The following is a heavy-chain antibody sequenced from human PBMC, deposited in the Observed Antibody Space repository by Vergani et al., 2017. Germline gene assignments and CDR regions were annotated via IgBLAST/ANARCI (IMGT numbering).Heavy chain of an antibody. J-gene: IGHJ6*02. V-gene: IGHV4-59*12. D-gene: IGHD6-13*01. CDR1: GGSISSYY. CDR3: ARGRYSSSWYYYYYGMDV. Sequence: QVQLQESGPGLVKPSETLSLTCTVSGGSISSYYWSWIRQPAGKGLERIGEINHSGSTNYNPSLKSRVTISVDTSKNQFSLKLSSVTAADTAVDYCARGRYSSSWYYYYYGMDVWGQGTTVTVSS. CDR2: INHSGST.